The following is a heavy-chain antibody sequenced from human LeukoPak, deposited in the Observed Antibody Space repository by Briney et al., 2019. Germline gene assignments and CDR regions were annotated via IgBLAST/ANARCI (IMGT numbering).Heavy chain of an antibody. CDR1: GGSLSGISYY. CDR3: ARQGVVGATGFDY. Sequence: SETLSLTCSVSGGSLSGISYYWGWTRQPPGQGREWTGNIYYSGSTYNNPSLVSRVIISVDTSKNQFSLKLTSVPAADTAVYYCARQGVVGATGFDYWGQGTLVTVSS. CDR2: IYYSGST. D-gene: IGHD1-26*01. J-gene: IGHJ4*02. V-gene: IGHV4-39*01.